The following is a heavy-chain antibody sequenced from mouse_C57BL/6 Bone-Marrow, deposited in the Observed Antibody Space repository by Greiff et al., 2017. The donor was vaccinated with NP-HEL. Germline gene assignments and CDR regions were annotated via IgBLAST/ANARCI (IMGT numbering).Heavy chain of an antibody. D-gene: IGHD2-12*01. Sequence: QVQLQQPGAELVMPGASVKLSCKASGYTFTSYWMHWVKQRPGQGLEWIGELDPSDSYTNYNQKFKGKSTLTVDKSSSTAYMQLSSLTSEDSAVYYWARTRRGGWFAYWGQGTLVTVSA. V-gene: IGHV1-69*01. CDR3: ARTRRGGWFAY. CDR2: LDPSDSYT. CDR1: GYTFTSYW. J-gene: IGHJ3*01.